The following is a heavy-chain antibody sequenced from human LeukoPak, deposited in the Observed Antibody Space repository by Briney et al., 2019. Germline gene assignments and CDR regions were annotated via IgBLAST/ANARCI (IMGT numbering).Heavy chain of an antibody. CDR1: GGSISSYY. CDR3: ARGLGAVNWFDP. D-gene: IGHD1-26*01. Sequence: PSETLSLTCTVSGGSISSYYWSWIRQPPGKGLEWIGYIYTSGSTNYNPSLKSRVTISVDTSKNQFSLKLSSVTAADTAVYYCARGLGAVNWFDPWGQGTLVTVSS. V-gene: IGHV4-4*09. J-gene: IGHJ5*02. CDR2: IYTSGST.